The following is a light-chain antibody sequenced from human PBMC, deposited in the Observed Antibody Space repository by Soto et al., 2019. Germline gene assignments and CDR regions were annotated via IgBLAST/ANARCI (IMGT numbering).Light chain of an antibody. J-gene: IGKJ4*01. V-gene: IGKV1-27*01. CDR2: AAS. CDR3: QRFDSAPLI. CDR1: HGIGNY. Sequence: DTQMTQSPSPLSASVGDRVTISCRASHGIGNYLAWFQQKPGKVPKLLIYAASTLQSGVPSRFNGSGFGTDFTLTISSLQPEDVATYYCQRFDSAPLIFGGGTKVEIK.